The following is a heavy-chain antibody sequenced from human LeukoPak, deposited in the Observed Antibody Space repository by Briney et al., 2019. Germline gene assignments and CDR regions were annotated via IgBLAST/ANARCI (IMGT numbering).Heavy chain of an antibody. CDR3: ARVEGFLLSPYYYYGMDV. CDR2: IWYDGSNK. Sequence: PGRSLRLSCAASGFTFSSYVMHWVRQAPGKGLEWVAVIWYDGSNKYYADSVKGRFTISRDNSKNTLYLQMNSLRAEDTAVYYCARVEGFLLSPYYYYGMDVWGQGTTVTVSS. D-gene: IGHD3-3*01. J-gene: IGHJ6*02. CDR1: GFTFSSYV. V-gene: IGHV3-33*01.